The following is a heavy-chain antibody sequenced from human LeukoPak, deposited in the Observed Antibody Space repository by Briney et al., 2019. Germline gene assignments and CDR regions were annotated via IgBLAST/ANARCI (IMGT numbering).Heavy chain of an antibody. D-gene: IGHD3-22*01. CDR3: ARSRQHYYESSGNYEIFNWYFDL. CDR1: GFSFSVYW. CDR2: ISSSSIYR. V-gene: IGHV3-21*01. J-gene: IGHJ2*01. Sequence: GGSLRLSCAASGFSFSVYWMHWVRQAPGKGPVWVSSISSSSIYRYYADSVKGRFTISRDNAKNSMYLQMNSLRVEDTAVYYCARSRQHYYESSGNYEIFNWYFDLWGRGTLVTVSS.